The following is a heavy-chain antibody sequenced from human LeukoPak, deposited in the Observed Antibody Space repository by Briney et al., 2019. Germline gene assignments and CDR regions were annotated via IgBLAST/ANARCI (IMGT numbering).Heavy chain of an antibody. CDR1: GFTFDDYA. Sequence: GRSLRLSCAASGFTFDDYAMHWVRQAPGKGLEWVSGISWNSGSIGYADSMKGRFTISRDNAKNSLYLQMNSLRAEDTALYYCAKTVSSSWYLEYAFDIWGQGAMVTVSS. J-gene: IGHJ3*02. V-gene: IGHV3-9*01. CDR2: ISWNSGSI. CDR3: AKTVSSSWYLEYAFDI. D-gene: IGHD6-13*01.